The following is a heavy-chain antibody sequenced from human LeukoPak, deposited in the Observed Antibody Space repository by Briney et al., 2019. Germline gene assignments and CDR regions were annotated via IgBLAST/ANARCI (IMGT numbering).Heavy chain of an antibody. Sequence: SETLSLTCAVYGGSFSGYYWSWIRQPPGKGLEWIGEINHSGSTNYNPSLKSRVTISVDTPKNQFSLKLSSVTAADTAVYYCARRGGHGYKPPGWYFDLWGRGTLVTVSS. CDR1: GGSFSGYY. J-gene: IGHJ2*01. V-gene: IGHV4-34*01. D-gene: IGHD5-24*01. CDR2: INHSGST. CDR3: ARRGGHGYKPPGWYFDL.